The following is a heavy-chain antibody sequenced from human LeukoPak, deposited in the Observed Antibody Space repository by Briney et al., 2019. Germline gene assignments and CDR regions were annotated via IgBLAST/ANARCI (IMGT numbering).Heavy chain of an antibody. Sequence: GGSLRLSCAASGFTFSSYEMNWVRQAPGKGLEWVSSISSSNNYIYYADSVKGRFTISRDNAKNSLYLQMNSLRAEDTAVYYCARRSPNYYFDYWGQGAPVTVSS. CDR2: ISSSNNYI. V-gene: IGHV3-21*01. CDR1: GFTFSSYE. CDR3: ARRSPNYYFDY. J-gene: IGHJ4*02.